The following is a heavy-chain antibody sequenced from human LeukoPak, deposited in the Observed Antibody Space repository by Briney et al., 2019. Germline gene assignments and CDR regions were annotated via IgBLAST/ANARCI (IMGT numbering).Heavy chain of an antibody. CDR2: ISSNCSTI. V-gene: IGHV3-48*03. J-gene: IGHJ6*04. CDR1: GFTFSSYE. CDR3: AELGITMIGGV. Sequence: GGSLRLSCAASGFTFSSYEMNWVRQAPGKGLELVSYISSNCSTIYYADSVKGRFTISRDNAKNSLYLQMHSLRAEDTAVYYCAELGITMIGGVWGKGTTVTISS. D-gene: IGHD3-10*02.